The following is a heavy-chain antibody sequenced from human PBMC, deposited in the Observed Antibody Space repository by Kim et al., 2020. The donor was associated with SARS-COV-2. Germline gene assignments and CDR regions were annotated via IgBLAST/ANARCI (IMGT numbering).Heavy chain of an antibody. Sequence: SETLSLTCAVYGGSFSGYYWSWIRQPPGKGLEWIGEINHSGSTNYNPSLKSRVTISVDTSKNQFSLKLNSVTAADTAVYYCARGPVLLWFRPPWFDPWG. CDR3: ARGPVLLWFRPPWFDP. CDR2: INHSGST. J-gene: IGHJ5*02. D-gene: IGHD3-10*01. CDR1: GGSFSGYY. V-gene: IGHV4-34*01.